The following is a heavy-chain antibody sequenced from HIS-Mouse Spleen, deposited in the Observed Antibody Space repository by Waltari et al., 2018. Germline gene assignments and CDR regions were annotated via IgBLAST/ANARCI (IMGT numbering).Heavy chain of an antibody. Sequence: QVQLQESGPGLVKPSETLSLTCTVSGGSISSYYWSWIRQPPGKGLEWIGYYSGSTNYNPPLKSRVTISVATSKNQFSLKLSSVTAADTAVYYCARAPRDLLLPRYFDLWGRGTLVTVSS. J-gene: IGHJ2*01. CDR3: ARAPRDLLLPRYFDL. CDR1: GGSISSYY. CDR2: YYSGST. V-gene: IGHV4-59*01.